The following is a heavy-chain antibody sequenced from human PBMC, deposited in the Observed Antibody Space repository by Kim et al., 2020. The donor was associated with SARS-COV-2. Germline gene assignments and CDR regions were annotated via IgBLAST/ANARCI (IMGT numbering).Heavy chain of an antibody. J-gene: IGHJ4*02. V-gene: IGHV1-69*13. D-gene: IGHD5-12*01. Sequence: SVKVSCKASGGTFSSYDISWVRQAPGQGLEWMGGIIPIFGTANYAQKFQGRVTITADESTSTAYMELSSLRSEDTAVYYCARGSGYAGPALDYWGQGTLVTVSS. CDR2: IIPIFGTA. CDR1: GGTFSSYD. CDR3: ARGSGYAGPALDY.